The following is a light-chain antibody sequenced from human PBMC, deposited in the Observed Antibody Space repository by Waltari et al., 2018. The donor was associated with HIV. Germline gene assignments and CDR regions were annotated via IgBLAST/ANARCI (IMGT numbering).Light chain of an antibody. CDR1: LSNIGIKT. CDR3: AAWDDSLNSYV. CDR2: RDV. V-gene: IGLV1-44*01. J-gene: IGLJ1*01. Sequence: QSVLTQSPSASGTPGQRVIFSCSGTLSNIGIKTVTWYRQLPGTAPKLLIYRDVKRPSGVPDRFSGSKSGTSASLAISGFQSEDEADYYCAAWDDSLNSYVFGPGTKVTVL.